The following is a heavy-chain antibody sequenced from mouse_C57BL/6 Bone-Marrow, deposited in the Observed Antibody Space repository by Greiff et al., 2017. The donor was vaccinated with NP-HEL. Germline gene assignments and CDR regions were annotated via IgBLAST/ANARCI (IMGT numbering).Heavy chain of an antibody. Sequence: QVTLKVSGPGILQPSQTLSLTCSFSGFSLSTFGMGVGWIRQPSGKGLEWLAHIWWDDDKYYNPALKSRLTISKDTSKHQVFIKIASVDTADTATYYCARSQLGRGYFDYWGQGTTLTVSS. V-gene: IGHV8-8*01. J-gene: IGHJ2*01. CDR2: IWWDDDK. D-gene: IGHD4-1*02. CDR3: ARSQLGRGYFDY. CDR1: GFSLSTFGMG.